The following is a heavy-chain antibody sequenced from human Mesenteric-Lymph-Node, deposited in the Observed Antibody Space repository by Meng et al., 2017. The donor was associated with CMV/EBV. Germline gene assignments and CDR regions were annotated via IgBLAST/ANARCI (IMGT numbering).Heavy chain of an antibody. CDR2: INPNGGGT. J-gene: IGHJ3*02. CDR3: ARVGLVPAAIGGAFDI. V-gene: IGHV1-2*02. Sequence: ASVKVSCKASGYTFTGYYLHWVRQAPGQGLEWMGWINPNGGGTKYGQNFHGRVTMTSDTSISTAYMELSSLRSEDTAVYYCARVGLVPAAIGGAFDIWGQGTMVTVSS. D-gene: IGHD2-2*01. CDR1: GYTFTGYY.